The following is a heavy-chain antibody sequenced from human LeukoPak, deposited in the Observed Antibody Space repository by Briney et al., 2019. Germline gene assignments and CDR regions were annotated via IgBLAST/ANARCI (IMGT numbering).Heavy chain of an antibody. Sequence: SETLSLTCTVSGCSISNYYWNWIRQPPGQGLERIGYIYYSGSTNYNPSLKSRVTISVDTSKNQFSLKLSSVTAADTAVYYCATVEGYCTSTSCYRAYFQHWGQGTLVTVSS. CDR1: GCSISNYY. CDR3: ATVEGYCTSTSCYRAYFQH. V-gene: IGHV4-59*01. D-gene: IGHD2-2*02. CDR2: IYYSGST. J-gene: IGHJ1*01.